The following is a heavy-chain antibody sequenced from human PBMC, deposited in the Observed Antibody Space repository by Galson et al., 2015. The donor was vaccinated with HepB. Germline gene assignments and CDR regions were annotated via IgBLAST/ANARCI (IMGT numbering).Heavy chain of an antibody. CDR2: ISSSSSTI. J-gene: IGHJ4*03. D-gene: IGHD3-3*02. V-gene: IGHV3-48*02. CDR1: GFTFSSYS. CDR3: ARDVFHFWRCLPGHSSSTVWEF. Sequence: SLRLSCAASGFTFSSYSMNWVRQAPGKGLEWVSYISSSSSTIYYADSVKGRFTISRDNAKNSLYLQMNSLRDEDTAVYYCARDVFHFWRCLPGHSSSTVWEFGAQGTPVPAPS.